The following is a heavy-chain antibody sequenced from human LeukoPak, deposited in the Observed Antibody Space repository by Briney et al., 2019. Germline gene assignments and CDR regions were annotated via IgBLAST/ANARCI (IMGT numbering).Heavy chain of an antibody. CDR2: IYYSGST. CDR1: GGSISSYY. D-gene: IGHD6-13*01. J-gene: IGHJ4*02. CDR3: ARDHSSSSEDY. V-gene: IGHV4-59*12. Sequence: PSETLSLTCTVSGGSISSYYWSWIRQPPGKGLEWIGYIYYSGSTDYNPSLKSRVTISVETSKNQFSLKLNSVTAADTAVYYCARDHSSSSEDYWGQGTLVTVSS.